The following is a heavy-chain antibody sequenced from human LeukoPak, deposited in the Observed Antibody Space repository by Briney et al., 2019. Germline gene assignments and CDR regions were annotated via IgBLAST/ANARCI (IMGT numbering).Heavy chain of an antibody. CDR1: GFTFSSYA. Sequence: PGGSLRLSCAASGFTFSSYAMSWVRQAPGKGLEWVSAISGSGGSTYYVDSVKGRFTISRDNSKNTLYLQMNSLRAEDTAVYYCAKFLSYYDFWSGSVEYYYYYMDVWGKGTTVTVSS. CDR2: ISGSGGST. J-gene: IGHJ6*03. D-gene: IGHD3-3*01. V-gene: IGHV3-23*01. CDR3: AKFLSYYDFWSGSVEYYYYYMDV.